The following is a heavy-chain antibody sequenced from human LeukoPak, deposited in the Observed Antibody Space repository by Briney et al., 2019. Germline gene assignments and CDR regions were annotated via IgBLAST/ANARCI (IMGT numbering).Heavy chain of an antibody. V-gene: IGHV4-61*09. Sequence: SETLSLTCTVSGGSISSGSYYWNWIRQPAGKGLEWIGHIDTSGSSIYNPSLKRRVTISADTSKNQFSLKLSSVTAADTAMYYCAREERTFYSSWSPFDYWGQGTLVTVSS. CDR1: GGSISSGSYY. J-gene: IGHJ4*02. CDR2: IDTSGSS. CDR3: AREERTFYSSWSPFDY. D-gene: IGHD6-13*01.